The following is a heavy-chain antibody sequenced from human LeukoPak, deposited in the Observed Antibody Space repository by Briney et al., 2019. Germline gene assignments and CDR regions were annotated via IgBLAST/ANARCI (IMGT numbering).Heavy chain of an antibody. CDR1: GFTFSSYA. V-gene: IGHV3-23*01. CDR2: ISGSGGST. D-gene: IGHD3-10*01. J-gene: IGHJ3*02. CDR3: ARLGGSGSHALDI. Sequence: GGSLRLSCAASGFTFSSYAMTWVRQAPGKGLEWVSVISGSGGSTNHADSVKGRFTISRDNSKNTLCLQMNSLRAEDTAIYYCARLGGSGSHALDIRGQGTMVTVSS.